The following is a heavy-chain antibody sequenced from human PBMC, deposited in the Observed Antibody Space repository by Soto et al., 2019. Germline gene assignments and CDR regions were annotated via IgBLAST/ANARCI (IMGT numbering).Heavy chain of an antibody. CDR1: GFTFRSYW. J-gene: IGHJ4*02. D-gene: IGHD3-10*01. V-gene: IGHV3-74*01. Sequence: GGSLRLSCAASGFTFRSYWMHWVRQAPGKGLVWVSRINTDGSKTDYVGSVKGRFIMSRDNAKSTLYRQMNSLRAEDTVVYYGVRELTYGLWGQGALVTVSS. CDR2: INTDGSKT. CDR3: VRELTYGL.